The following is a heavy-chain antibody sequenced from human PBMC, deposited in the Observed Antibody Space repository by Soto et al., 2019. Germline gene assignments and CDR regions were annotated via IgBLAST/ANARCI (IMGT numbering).Heavy chain of an antibody. CDR3: AKSFPRRLPTGIPYDYYYGMDV. Sequence: GGSLRLSCAASGFTFSSYAMSWVRQAPGKGLEWVSAISGSGGSTYYADSVKGRFTISRDNSKNTLYLQMNSLRAEDTAVYYCAKSFPRRLPTGIPYDYYYGMDVWGQGTTVTV. D-gene: IGHD1-1*01. CDR2: ISGSGGST. V-gene: IGHV3-23*01. CDR1: GFTFSSYA. J-gene: IGHJ6*02.